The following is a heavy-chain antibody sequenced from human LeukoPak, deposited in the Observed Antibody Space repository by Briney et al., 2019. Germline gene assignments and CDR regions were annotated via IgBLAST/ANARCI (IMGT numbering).Heavy chain of an antibody. J-gene: IGHJ4*02. CDR1: GYTFTGYY. Sequence: ASVKVSCKASGYTFTGYYMHWVRQAPGQGLEWMGWINPNSGGTNYAQKFQGRVTMTRDTSISTAYMELSRLRSDDTAVYYCARDLVPEKFGGLYYWGQGTLVTVSS. D-gene: IGHD4-23*01. V-gene: IGHV1-2*02. CDR2: INPNSGGT. CDR3: ARDLVPEKFGGLYY.